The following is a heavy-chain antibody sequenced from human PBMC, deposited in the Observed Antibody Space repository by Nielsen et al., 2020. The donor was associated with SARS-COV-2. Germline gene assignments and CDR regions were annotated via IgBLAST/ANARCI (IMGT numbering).Heavy chain of an antibody. CDR2: ISAYNGNT. Sequence: ASVQVSCKASGYTFTSYGISWVRQAPGQGLEWMGWISAYNGNTNYAQKLQGRVTMTTDTSTSTAYMELRSLRSDDTAVYYCARVVRKITFGGVIAHFDYWGQGTLVTVSS. CDR3: ARVVRKITFGGVIAHFDY. D-gene: IGHD3-16*02. V-gene: IGHV1-18*01. J-gene: IGHJ4*02. CDR1: GYTFTSYG.